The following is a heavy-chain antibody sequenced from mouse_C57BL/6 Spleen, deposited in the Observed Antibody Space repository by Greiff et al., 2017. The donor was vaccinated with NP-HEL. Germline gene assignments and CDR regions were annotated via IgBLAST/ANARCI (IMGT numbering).Heavy chain of an antibody. V-gene: IGHV1-4*01. CDR3: ARSGTDWYFDV. CDR2: INPSSGYT. D-gene: IGHD4-1*01. J-gene: IGHJ1*03. CDR1: GYTFTSYT. Sequence: QVHVKQSGAELARPGASVKMSCKASGYTFTSYTMHWVKQRPGQGLEWIGYINPSSGYTKYNQKFKDKATLTADKSSSTAYMQLSSLTSEDSAVYYCARSGTDWYFDVWGTGTTVTVSS.